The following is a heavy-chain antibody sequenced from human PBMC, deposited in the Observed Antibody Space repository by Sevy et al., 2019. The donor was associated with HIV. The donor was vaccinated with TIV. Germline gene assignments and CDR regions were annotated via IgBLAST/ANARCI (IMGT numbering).Heavy chain of an antibody. CDR2: VFHSGST. D-gene: IGHD3-10*01. J-gene: IGHJ4*02. CDR3: ARHSHGSGTYYVPFDS. CDR1: GYSITSGYL. V-gene: IGHV4-38-2*01. Sequence: SETLSHTCAVSGYSITSGYLWGWIRQPPGKGLEWIGSVFHSGSTYYNPSLNSRVIISVDTSKNQFSLKLNSVTAADTAVYYCARHSHGSGTYYVPFDSWGQGTLVTVSS.